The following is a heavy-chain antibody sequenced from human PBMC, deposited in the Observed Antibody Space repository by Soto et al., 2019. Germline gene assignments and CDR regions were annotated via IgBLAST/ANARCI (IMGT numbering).Heavy chain of an antibody. V-gene: IGHV3-33*06. J-gene: IGHJ3*02. Sequence: GGSLRLSCAASGFTFSTYGMHWVRQAPGKGLEWVAVIWYDGSNKYYADSVKGRFTISRDNSKNTLYLQMNSLRAEDTAVYYYAKDHPHRNPPHDAFDIWGQGTMVTVSS. CDR2: IWYDGSNK. CDR1: GFTFSTYG. CDR3: AKDHPHRNPPHDAFDI.